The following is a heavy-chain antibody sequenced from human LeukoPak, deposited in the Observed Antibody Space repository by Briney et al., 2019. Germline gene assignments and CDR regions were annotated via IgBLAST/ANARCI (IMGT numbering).Heavy chain of an antibody. CDR3: ARRRDYDILTGYYAYFDY. CDR1: GFTLSSYW. V-gene: IGHV4-34*01. Sequence: GSLRLSCAASGFTLSSYWMSWVRQPPGKGLEWIGEINHSGSTNYNPSLKSRVTISVDTSKNQFSLKLSSVTAADTAVYYCARRRDYDILTGYYAYFDYWGQGTLVTVSS. D-gene: IGHD3-9*01. J-gene: IGHJ4*02. CDR2: INHSGST.